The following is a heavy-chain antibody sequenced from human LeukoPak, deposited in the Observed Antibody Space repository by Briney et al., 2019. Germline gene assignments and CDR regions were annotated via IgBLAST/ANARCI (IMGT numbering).Heavy chain of an antibody. CDR3: AKVAVRQWLVRTNAFDI. CDR1: GFTFSSYA. Sequence: AGGSLRLSCAASGFTFSSYAMSWVRQAPGKGLEWVSAISGSGGSTYYADSVKGRFTISRDNSKNTLYLQMNSLRAEDTAVYYCAKVAVRQWLVRTNAFDIWGQGTMVTVSS. CDR2: ISGSGGST. J-gene: IGHJ3*02. V-gene: IGHV3-23*01. D-gene: IGHD6-19*01.